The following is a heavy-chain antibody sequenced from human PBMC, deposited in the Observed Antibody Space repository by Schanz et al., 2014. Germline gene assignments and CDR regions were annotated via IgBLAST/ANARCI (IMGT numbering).Heavy chain of an antibody. CDR1: GYTFSNDD. D-gene: IGHD2-21*01. CDR3: ARDRLECGAECYSVEVFEI. Sequence: QGQLVQSGPEVKEPGASVKVSCKTSGYTFSNDDINWVRQAIGQGPEWMGWMQPDSGKTHYAEKFQGRVAMTRDVSISTAYMELTSLRSEDTAVYYCARDRLECGAECYSVEVFEIWGQGTLVIVSS. V-gene: IGHV1-8*01. CDR2: MQPDSGKT. J-gene: IGHJ4*02.